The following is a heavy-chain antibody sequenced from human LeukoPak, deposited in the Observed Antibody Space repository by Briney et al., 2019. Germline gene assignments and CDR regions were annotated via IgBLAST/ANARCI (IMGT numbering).Heavy chain of an antibody. CDR1: GFTFRSYA. Sequence: GGSLRLSCAASGFTFRSYAMSWVRQAPGKGLEWVSVISGSGGSTYYADSVKGRFTISRDNAKNSLFLQMNSLSAEDTAVYYCGRAGPVTKDHFMDVWGKGTTVTVSS. D-gene: IGHD2-2*01. V-gene: IGHV3-23*01. J-gene: IGHJ6*03. CDR2: ISGSGGST. CDR3: GRAGPVTKDHFMDV.